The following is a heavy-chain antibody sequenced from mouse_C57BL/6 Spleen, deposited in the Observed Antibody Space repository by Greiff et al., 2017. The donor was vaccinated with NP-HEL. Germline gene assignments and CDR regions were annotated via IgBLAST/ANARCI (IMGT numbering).Heavy chain of an antibody. D-gene: IGHD2-5*01. CDR3: GHSNYYAMDY. V-gene: IGHV1-85*01. CDR2: IYPRDGST. J-gene: IGHJ4*01. CDR1: GYTFTSYD. Sequence: QVQLKQSGPELVKPGASVKLSCKASGYTFTSYDINWVKQRPGQGLEWIGWIYPRDGSTKYNEKFKGKATLTVDTSSSTAYMELHSLTSEDSAVYFCGHSNYYAMDYWGQGTSVTVAS.